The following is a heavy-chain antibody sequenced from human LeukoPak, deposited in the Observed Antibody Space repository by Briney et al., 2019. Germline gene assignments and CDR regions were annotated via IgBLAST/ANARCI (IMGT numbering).Heavy chain of an antibody. J-gene: IGHJ4*02. D-gene: IGHD2-2*01. CDR2: IIPIFGTA. CDR1: GGTFSSYA. CDR3: AKARRGGCSCTSCYPFDY. Sequence: SVKVSCKASGGTFSSYAISWVRQAPGQGLEWMGGIIPIFGTANYAQKFQGRVTITTDESTSTAYMELSSLRSEDTAVYYCAKARRGGCSCTSCYPFDYWSQGTLVTVSS. V-gene: IGHV1-69*05.